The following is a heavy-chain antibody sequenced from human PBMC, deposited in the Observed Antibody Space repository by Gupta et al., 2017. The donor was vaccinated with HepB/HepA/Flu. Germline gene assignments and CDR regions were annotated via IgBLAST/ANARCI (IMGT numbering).Heavy chain of an antibody. CDR3: ARGLRAPVDY. V-gene: IGHV4-34*01. Sequence: QVQLQQWGAGLLKPSETLSLTCAVYGGSFSGYYWSWIRQPPGKGLEWIGEINHSGSTNYNPSLKSRVTISVDTSKNQFSLKLGSVTAADTAVYYCARGLRAPVDYWGQGTLVTVSS. CDR1: GGSFSGYY. J-gene: IGHJ4*02. CDR2: INHSGST.